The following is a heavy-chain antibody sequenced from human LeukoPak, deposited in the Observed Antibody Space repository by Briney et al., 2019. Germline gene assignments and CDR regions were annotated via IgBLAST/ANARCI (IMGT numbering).Heavy chain of an antibody. Sequence: ASVKVSCKASGYTFTGYYMHWVRQAPGQGLEWMGWINPNGGGTNYAQKFQGRVTMTRDTSISTAYMELSRLRSDDTAVYYCARDRSIVVVPATPVYNWFDPWGQGTLVTVSS. CDR3: ARDRSIVVVPATPVYNWFDP. D-gene: IGHD2-2*01. J-gene: IGHJ5*02. CDR2: INPNGGGT. CDR1: GYTFTGYY. V-gene: IGHV1-2*02.